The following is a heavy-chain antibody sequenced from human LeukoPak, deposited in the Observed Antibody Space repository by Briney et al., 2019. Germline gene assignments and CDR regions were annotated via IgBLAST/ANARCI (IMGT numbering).Heavy chain of an antibody. CDR3: ARVRVGGDYYGSGSYYNTPPYFDY. V-gene: IGHV1-69*04. Sequence: ASVKVSCKASGGTFSSYAISWVRQAPGQGLEWMGRIIPILGIANYAQKFQGRVTITVDKSTSTAYMELSSLRSEDTAVYYCARVRVGGDYYGSGSYYNTPPYFDYWGQGTLVTVSS. CDR2: IIPILGIA. D-gene: IGHD3-10*01. J-gene: IGHJ4*02. CDR1: GGTFSSYA.